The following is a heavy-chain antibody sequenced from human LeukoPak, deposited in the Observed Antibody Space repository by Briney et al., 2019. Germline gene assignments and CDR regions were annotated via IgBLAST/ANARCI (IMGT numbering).Heavy chain of an antibody. V-gene: IGHV3-15*01. CDR1: GITFSNAW. CDR2: IKRKSDGGTT. Sequence: GGSLRLSCAAAGITFSNAWMTLVRQARGKGLGWGGRIKRKSDGGTTDYAAPVDDRFTISRVGSENMLCMQMNSLKTEDTAVYYCTTGDCRSTSCYTDYYYYYMDVWGKATTVTVSS. CDR3: TTGDCRSTSCYTDYYYYYMDV. D-gene: IGHD2-2*02. J-gene: IGHJ6*03.